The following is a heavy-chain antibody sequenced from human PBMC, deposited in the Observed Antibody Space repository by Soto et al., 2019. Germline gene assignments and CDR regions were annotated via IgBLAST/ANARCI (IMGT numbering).Heavy chain of an antibody. D-gene: IGHD3-10*01. V-gene: IGHV1-69*08. CDR3: ARDWESTVSTWSFGAF. Sequence: QVQLVQSGAEVKKPGSSVKVSCKASGGTFSPYTVNWVRQAPAQGLEWMGRIIPFLGVTNYAQKFQARVTLTADTSTTTAYMELSGLRFEDTAVYYCARDWESTVSTWSFGAFWGRGTLVTVSS. J-gene: IGHJ4*02. CDR2: IIPFLGVT. CDR1: GGTFSPYT.